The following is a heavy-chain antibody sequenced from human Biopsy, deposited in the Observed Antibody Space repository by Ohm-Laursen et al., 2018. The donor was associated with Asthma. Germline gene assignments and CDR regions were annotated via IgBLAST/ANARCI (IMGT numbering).Heavy chain of an antibody. J-gene: IGHJ4*02. CDR1: GASITTSPSY. D-gene: IGHD5-18*01. CDR2: IYYSGET. Sequence: SQTLSLTCTVSGASITTSPSYWSWLRLLPGKGLEWIGCIYYSGETFFNPSLKNPLFMSLDSSKNQFSLKRTSVTVADTAVYFCARNLPGYTYGPFEDWGQGTLVTVSS. CDR3: ARNLPGYTYGPFED. V-gene: IGHV4-31*02.